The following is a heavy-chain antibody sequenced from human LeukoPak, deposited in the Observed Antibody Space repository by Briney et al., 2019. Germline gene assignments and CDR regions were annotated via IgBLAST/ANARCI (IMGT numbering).Heavy chain of an antibody. D-gene: IGHD2-8*02. J-gene: IGHJ4*02. V-gene: IGHV1-2*06. Sequence: ASVKVSCTASGYTFINYYIHWVRQAPGQGLEWMGRLNPNSGGTNYGQKFQGRVTMTRDTSISTVYMELSSLRSDDTAVYYCAREIAATGAAVDYWGQGTLVTVSS. CDR3: AREIAATGAAVDY. CDR2: LNPNSGGT. CDR1: GYTFINYY.